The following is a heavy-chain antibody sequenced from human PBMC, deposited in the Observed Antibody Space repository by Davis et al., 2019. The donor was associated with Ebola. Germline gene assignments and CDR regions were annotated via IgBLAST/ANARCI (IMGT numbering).Heavy chain of an antibody. Sequence: PGGSLRLSCAASGFTFSSYDMNWVRQAPGKGLEWVSSISSSSYYIYYADSLKGRFTVSRDNAKNSLYLQVHNLRAEDTAVYHCARGGYYDSTGYSHAAFDIWGQGTMVTVSS. CDR1: GFTFSSYD. D-gene: IGHD3-22*01. CDR3: ARGGYYDSTGYSHAAFDI. J-gene: IGHJ3*02. V-gene: IGHV3-21*01. CDR2: ISSSSYYI.